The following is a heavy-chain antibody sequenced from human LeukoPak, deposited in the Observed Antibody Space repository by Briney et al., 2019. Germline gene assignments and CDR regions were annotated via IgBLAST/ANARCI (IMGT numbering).Heavy chain of an antibody. Sequence: ASVKVSCKASGYTFTGYYMHWVRQAPGQGLEWMGWINPNSGDTNYAQKFQGRVTMTRDTSISTAYMELSSLRSDDTAVYYCARDLGDTYGSVGDFDYWGQGTLVTVSS. J-gene: IGHJ4*02. CDR2: INPNSGDT. CDR1: GYTFTGYY. V-gene: IGHV1-2*02. D-gene: IGHD3-10*01. CDR3: ARDLGDTYGSVGDFDY.